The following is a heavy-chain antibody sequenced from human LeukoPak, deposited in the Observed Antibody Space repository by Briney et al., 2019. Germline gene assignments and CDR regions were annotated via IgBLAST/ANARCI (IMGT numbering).Heavy chain of an antibody. D-gene: IGHD6-13*01. CDR1: GGSINNYY. CDR3: ARAEIAAAGHAHYYYMDV. V-gene: IGHV4-59*01. CDR2: IYYSGST. J-gene: IGHJ6*03. Sequence: PSETLSLTCAVSGGSINNYYWSWIRQPPRKGLEWIGYIYYSGSTNYNPSLKSRVTISVDTSKNQFSLKLSSVTAADTAVYYCARAEIAAAGHAHYYYMDVWGKGTTVTVSS.